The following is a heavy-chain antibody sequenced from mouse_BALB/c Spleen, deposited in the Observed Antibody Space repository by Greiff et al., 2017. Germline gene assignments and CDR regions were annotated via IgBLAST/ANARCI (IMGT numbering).Heavy chain of an antibody. CDR3: AREGDGNYPDY. J-gene: IGHJ2*01. Sequence: EVMLVESGGGLVKPGGSLKLSCAASGFTFSSYAMSWVRQTPEKRLEWVASISSGGSTYYPDSVKGRFTISRDNARNILYLQMSSLRSEDTAMYYCAREGDGNYPDYWGQGTTLTVSS. D-gene: IGHD2-1*01. CDR1: GFTFSSYA. CDR2: ISSGGST. V-gene: IGHV5-6-5*01.